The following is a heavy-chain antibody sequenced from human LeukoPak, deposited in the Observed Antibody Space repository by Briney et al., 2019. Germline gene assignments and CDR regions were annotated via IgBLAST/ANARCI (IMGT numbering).Heavy chain of an antibody. CDR2: ISSSSYI. V-gene: IGHV3-21*01. CDR3: ARGDSSAAMPRNP. CDR1: GFTFSSYS. D-gene: IGHD2-2*01. Sequence: PGGSLRLSCAASGFTFSSYSMNWVRQAPGKGLEWVSSISSSSYIYYADSVKGRFTISRDNAKNSLYLQMNSLRAEDTAVYYCARGDSSAAMPRNPWGQGTLVTVSS. J-gene: IGHJ5*02.